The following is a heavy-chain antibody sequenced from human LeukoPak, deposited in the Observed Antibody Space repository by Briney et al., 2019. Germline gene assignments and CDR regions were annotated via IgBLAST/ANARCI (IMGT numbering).Heavy chain of an antibody. CDR3: AKDLSGYSYGSGFDY. D-gene: IGHD5-18*01. Sequence: PGGSLRLSCAASGFAFSSYGMHWVRQAPGKGLEWVAVISYDGSNKYYADSVKGRFTISRDNSKNTLYLQMNSPRAEDTAVYYCAKDLSGYSYGSGFDYWGQGTLVTVSS. CDR1: GFAFSSYG. J-gene: IGHJ4*02. V-gene: IGHV3-30*18. CDR2: ISYDGSNK.